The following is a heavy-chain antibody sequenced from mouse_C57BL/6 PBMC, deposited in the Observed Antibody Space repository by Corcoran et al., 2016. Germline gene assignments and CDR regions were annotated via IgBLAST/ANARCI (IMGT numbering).Heavy chain of an antibody. CDR2: ITHSGET. D-gene: IGHD2-3*01. J-gene: IGHJ3*01. V-gene: IGHV12-3*01. CDR1: GFPITRDYY. CDR3: AGDRDGYCWFAY. Sequence: QMQLQEAGPGLVNTSQSLFLTCSITGFPITRDYYWVWIRQSPGKPLEGMGYITHSGETFYNPSRQSPISITRETSKNQFFLQLNSVTTEDTAMYYCAGDRDGYCWFAYWGQGTLVTVSA.